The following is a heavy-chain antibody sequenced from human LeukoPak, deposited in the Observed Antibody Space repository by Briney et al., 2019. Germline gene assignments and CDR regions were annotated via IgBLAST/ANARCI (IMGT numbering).Heavy chain of an antibody. CDR3: AAENDYGDPWGMDV. Sequence: ASVKVSCKASGYTFTSYDIIWVRQATGQGLEWMGWMNPNSGNTGYAQKFQGRVTITRNTSISTAYMELSSLRSEDTAVYYCAAENDYGDPWGMDVWGQGTTVTVSS. CDR1: GYTFTSYD. J-gene: IGHJ6*02. V-gene: IGHV1-8*03. CDR2: MNPNSGNT. D-gene: IGHD4-17*01.